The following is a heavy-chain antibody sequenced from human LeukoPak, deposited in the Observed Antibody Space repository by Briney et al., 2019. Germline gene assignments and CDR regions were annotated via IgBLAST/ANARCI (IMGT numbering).Heavy chain of an antibody. CDR2: ISYNGRSI. V-gene: IGHV3-48*03. CDR3: AKVLIWTYGSGNYYKGAFDI. J-gene: IGHJ3*02. CDR1: GFIFSTYE. D-gene: IGHD3-10*01. Sequence: GGSLRLSCAASGFIFSTYEMNWVRQAPGKGLEWLSYISYNGRSIYYADSVKGRFTISRDSAYNSLYLQMDSLRVEDTAVYYCAKVLIWTYGSGNYYKGAFDIWGQGTMVTVFS.